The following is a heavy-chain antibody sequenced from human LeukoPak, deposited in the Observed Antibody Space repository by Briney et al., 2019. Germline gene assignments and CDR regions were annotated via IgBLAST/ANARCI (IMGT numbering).Heavy chain of an antibody. V-gene: IGHV1-8*01. CDR1: GYTFTSYD. CDR2: MNPNSGNT. D-gene: IGHD5-12*01. J-gene: IGHJ5*02. CDR3: ARGGIKYSGYDP. Sequence: ASVEVSCKASGYTFTSYDINWVRQATGQGLEWMGWMNPNSGNTGYAQKFQGRVTMTRNTSISTAYMELSSLRSEDTAVYYCARGGIKYSGYDPWGQGTLVTVSS.